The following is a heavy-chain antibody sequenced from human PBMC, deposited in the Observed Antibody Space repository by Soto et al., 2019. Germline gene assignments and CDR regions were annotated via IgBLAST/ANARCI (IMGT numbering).Heavy chain of an antibody. CDR3: ARFTSRYSSSWYYFDY. Sequence: GGSLRLSCAASGFTFSDHYMDWVRQAPGKGLEWVGRTRNKANSYTTEYAASVKGRFTISRDDSKNSLYLQMNSLKTEDTAVYYCARFTSRYSSSWYYFDYWGQGTLVTVSS. J-gene: IGHJ4*02. CDR2: TRNKANSYTT. D-gene: IGHD6-13*01. CDR1: GFTFSDHY. V-gene: IGHV3-72*01.